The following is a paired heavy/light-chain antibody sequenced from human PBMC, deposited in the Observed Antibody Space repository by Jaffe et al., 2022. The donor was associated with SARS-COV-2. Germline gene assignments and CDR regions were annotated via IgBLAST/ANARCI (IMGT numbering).Light chain of an antibody. CDR2: AAS. Sequence: DIQMTQSPSSLPASVGDRVTITCRASQTIDTYLNWYQQNLGKAPKLLIYAASNLQSGVPSRFSGSGSGTDFTLTINGLQPEDFATYYCQQSYSTPRTFGQGTKLEIK. CDR3: QQSYSTPRT. CDR1: QTIDTY. V-gene: IGKV1-39*01. J-gene: IGKJ2*01.
Heavy chain of an antibody. Sequence: QMQLQESGPGLVRPSETLSLTCTVSGGSISTYYWSWIRQPPGRGLEWIGYISYSGSTNYNPSLKSRVTISVDTSKNQFFLNLTSVTAADTAVYYCATTPTYFYVSPTEEEVQWFDPWGQGTLVTVSS. CDR2: ISYSGST. V-gene: IGHV4-59*13. CDR3: ATTPTYFYVSPTEEEVQWFDP. J-gene: IGHJ5*02. D-gene: IGHD3-10*02. CDR1: GGSISTYY.